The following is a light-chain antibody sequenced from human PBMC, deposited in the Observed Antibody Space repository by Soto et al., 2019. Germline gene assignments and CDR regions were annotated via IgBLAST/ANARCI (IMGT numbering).Light chain of an antibody. Sequence: DIPMTQSPSSLSASVGDRVTITCRASQNINSYLNWYQQKPGKAPKLLIYAASTLQSGVPSRFSGSGSGTDFTVTINSLQPENFATYYCQQSYSLMTFGGGTKVEIK. CDR1: QNINSY. CDR2: AAS. V-gene: IGKV1-39*01. CDR3: QQSYSLMT. J-gene: IGKJ4*01.